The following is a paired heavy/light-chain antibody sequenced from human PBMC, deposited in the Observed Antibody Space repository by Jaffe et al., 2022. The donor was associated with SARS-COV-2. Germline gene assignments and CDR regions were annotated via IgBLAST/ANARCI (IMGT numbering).Heavy chain of an antibody. Sequence: EVQLVESGGGLVKPGGSLRLSCAASGFTFSSYSMNWVRQAPGKGLEWVSSISSSSSYIYYADSVKGRFTISRDNAKNSLYLQMNSLRAEDTAVYYCARDQKNDEGSGWYQYYYYYGMDVWGQGTTVTVSS. CDR1: GFTFSSYS. J-gene: IGHJ6*02. V-gene: IGHV3-21*01. CDR2: ISSSSSYI. D-gene: IGHD6-19*01. CDR3: ARDQKNDEGSGWYQYYYYYGMDV.
Light chain of an antibody. CDR1: QSVSSSY. CDR3: QQYGSSAIT. J-gene: IGKJ5*01. Sequence: EIVLTQSPGTLSLSPGERATLSCRASQSVSSSYLAWYQQKPGQAPRLLIYGASSRATGIPDRFSGSGSGTDFTLTISRLEPEDFAVYYCQQYGSSAITFGQGTRLEIK. V-gene: IGKV3-20*01. CDR2: GAS.